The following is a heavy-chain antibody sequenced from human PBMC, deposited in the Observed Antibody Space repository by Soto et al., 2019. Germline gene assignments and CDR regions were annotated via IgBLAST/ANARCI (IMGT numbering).Heavy chain of an antibody. CDR1: GFAFYYYN. D-gene: IGHD4-4*01. Sequence: GGSLRLSCAASGFAFYYYNMNWVRQAPGRGLEWVSSISGSGIDIHFTDSVKGRFTISRDNAKTSLYLQMDSLRPEDTAIYYCEREGVTNYTDSYFDLWGHGAPVTVYS. CDR2: ISGSGIDI. V-gene: IGHV3-21*01. CDR3: EREGVTNYTDSYFDL. J-gene: IGHJ4*01.